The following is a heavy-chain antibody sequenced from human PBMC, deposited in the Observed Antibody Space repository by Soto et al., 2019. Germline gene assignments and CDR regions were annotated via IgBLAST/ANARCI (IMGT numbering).Heavy chain of an antibody. J-gene: IGHJ3*02. V-gene: IGHV4-39*01. CDR3: ARRKAEEYCSTTSSCLMIFDI. D-gene: IGHD2-2*01. CDR1: GGSISSNDYY. Sequence: SETLSLTCTVSGGSISSNDYYWDWIRQSPRKGLEWIGGISYTGSTFYNPSLKRRVTISVDTSKNQFSLKLSSVTASDTAVYFCARRKAEEYCSTTSSCLMIFDIWGQGTMVTVSS. CDR2: ISYTGST.